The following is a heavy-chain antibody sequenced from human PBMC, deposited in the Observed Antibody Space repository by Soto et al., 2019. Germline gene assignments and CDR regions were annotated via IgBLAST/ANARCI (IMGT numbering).Heavy chain of an antibody. CDR3: ARDLTPGVVDH. CDR2: ISAYNGNT. V-gene: IGHV1-18*01. Sequence: GASVKVSCTASGYTLTSFGINWVRQAPGQGLEWMGWISAYNGNTKYAQKLQGRVTMTTDTSTSTAYMELRSLRSDDTAVYYCARDLTPGVVDHWGQGTLVTVSS. J-gene: IGHJ4*02. D-gene: IGHD3-22*01. CDR1: GYTLTSFG.